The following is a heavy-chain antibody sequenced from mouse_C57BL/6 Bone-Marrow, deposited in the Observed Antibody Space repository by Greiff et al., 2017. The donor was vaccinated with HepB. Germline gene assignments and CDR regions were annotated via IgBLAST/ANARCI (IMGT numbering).Heavy chain of an antibody. V-gene: IGHV1-64*01. CDR3: ASYGYRFAY. CDR1: GYTFTSYW. J-gene: IGHJ3*01. Sequence: QVQLKQPGAELVKPGASVKLSCKASGYTFTSYWMHWVKQRPGQGLEWIGMIHPNSGSTNYNEKFKSKVTLTVDKSSSTAYMQLSSLTSEDSAVYYCASYGYRFAYWGQGTLVTVSA. CDR2: IHPNSGST. D-gene: IGHD2-2*01.